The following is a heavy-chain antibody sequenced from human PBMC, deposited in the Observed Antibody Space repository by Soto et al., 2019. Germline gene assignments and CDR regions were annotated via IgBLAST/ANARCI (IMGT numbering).Heavy chain of an antibody. J-gene: IGHJ3*02. CDR3: ARPQAGGGYKSQAFDI. CDR1: GGSISSSSYY. V-gene: IGHV4-39*01. CDR2: IYYSGST. D-gene: IGHD5-12*01. Sequence: SVTLSRTCTVSGGSISSSSYYWGWIRQPPGKGLEWIGSIYYSGSTYYNPSLKSRVTISVGTSKNQCSLKLSPVTAADTAVYYCARPQAGGGYKSQAFDIWGQGTMVTVSS.